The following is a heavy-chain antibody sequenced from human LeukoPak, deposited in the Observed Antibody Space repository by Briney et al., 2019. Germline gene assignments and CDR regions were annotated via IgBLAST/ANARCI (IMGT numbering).Heavy chain of an antibody. CDR2: IYHSGST. CDR3: ARDRVDYYDSRKAFDI. CDR1: GYSISSGYY. V-gene: IGHV4-38-2*02. Sequence: SETLSLTCTVSGYSISSGYYWGWIRQPPGKGLEWIGSIYHSGSTYYNPSLKSRVTISVDTSKNQFSLKLSSVTAADTAVYYCARDRVDYYDSRKAFDIWGQGTMVTVS. D-gene: IGHD3-22*01. J-gene: IGHJ3*02.